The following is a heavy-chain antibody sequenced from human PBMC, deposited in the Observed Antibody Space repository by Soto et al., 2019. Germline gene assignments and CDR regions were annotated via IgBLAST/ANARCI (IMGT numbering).Heavy chain of an antibody. Sequence: SDTLSLTCAVYGGSFSDTYWNWFRQPPGKGLEWIGEINHNTNTIYNPSLTSRVTISVDTSKNHFSLKLTSVTAADTAVYYCARDNRSGYYFDYWGQGTLVTVSS. V-gene: IGHV4-34*01. CDR1: GGSFSDTY. J-gene: IGHJ4*02. CDR3: ARDNRSGYYFDY. D-gene: IGHD3-22*01. CDR2: INHNTNT.